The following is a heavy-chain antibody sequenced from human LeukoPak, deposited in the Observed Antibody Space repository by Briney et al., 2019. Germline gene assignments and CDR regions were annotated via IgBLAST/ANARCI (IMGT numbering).Heavy chain of an antibody. CDR1: GDSMSSYY. V-gene: IGHV4-59*01. J-gene: IGHJ4*02. Sequence: PSETLSLTCTVSGDSMSSYYWSWIRQPPGKGLEWIGCIYYSGNTNYNPSLKSRVTISVDTSKNQFSLKLSSVTAADTAVYYCAKSRVPSYWGQGTLVTVSS. D-gene: IGHD6-13*01. CDR3: AKSRVPSY. CDR2: IYYSGNT.